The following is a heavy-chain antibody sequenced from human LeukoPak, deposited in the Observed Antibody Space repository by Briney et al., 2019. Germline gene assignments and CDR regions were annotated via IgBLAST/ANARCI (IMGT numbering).Heavy chain of an antibody. CDR2: ISSSSSYI. Sequence: GGSLRLSCAASGFTFSSYSMNRVRQAPGKGLEWVSSISSSSSYIYYADSVKGRFTISRDNAKNSLYLQMNSLRAEDTAVYYCAREDLGGSWSHWGRGTLVAVSS. CDR1: GFTFSSYS. CDR3: AREDLGGSWSH. D-gene: IGHD6-13*01. J-gene: IGHJ4*02. V-gene: IGHV3-21*01.